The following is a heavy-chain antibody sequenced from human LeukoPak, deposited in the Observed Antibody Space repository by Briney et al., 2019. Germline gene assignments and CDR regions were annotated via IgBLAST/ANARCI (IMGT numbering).Heavy chain of an antibody. V-gene: IGHV4-34*01. J-gene: IGHJ6*03. CDR1: GGSFSGYY. CDR2: INHSGST. CDR3: AREVRYYDSSGYRDYYYYMDV. Sequence: SETLSLTCAVYGGSFSGYYWSWIRKPPGKGLEWIGEINHSGSTNYNPSLKSRVTISVDTSKNQFSLKLSSVTAADMAVYYCAREVRYYDSSGYRDYYYYMDVWGKGTTVTVSS. D-gene: IGHD3-22*01.